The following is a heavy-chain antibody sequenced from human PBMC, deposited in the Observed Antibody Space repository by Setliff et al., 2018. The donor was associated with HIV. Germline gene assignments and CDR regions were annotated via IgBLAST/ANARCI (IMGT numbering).Heavy chain of an antibody. CDR3: ARKGSGSSFDFEY. V-gene: IGHV1-3*01. CDR1: GYTFISYA. D-gene: IGHD3-10*01. CDR2: ITGGSGNT. J-gene: IGHJ4*02. Sequence: ASVKVSCKASGYTFISYAIHWVRQAPGQSLEWMGWITGGSGNTKYSEKFQGRVTLTGDTSASTAYMELSSLRSEDTAVYYCARKGSGSSFDFEYWGQGTLVTVSS.